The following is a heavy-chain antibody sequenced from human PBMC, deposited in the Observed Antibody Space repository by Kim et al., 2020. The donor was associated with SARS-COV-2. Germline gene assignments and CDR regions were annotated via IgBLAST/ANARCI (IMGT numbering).Heavy chain of an antibody. V-gene: IGHV4-31*03. CDR2: IYYSGST. CDR3: ARGSAGGVDY. CDR1: GGSISSGGYY. J-gene: IGHJ4*02. D-gene: IGHD3-16*01. Sequence: SETLSLTCTVSGGSISSGGYYWSWIRQHPGKGLEWIGYIYYSGSTYYNPSLKSRVTISVDTSKNQFSLKLSSVTAADTAVYYCARGSAGGVDYWGQGTLVTVSS.